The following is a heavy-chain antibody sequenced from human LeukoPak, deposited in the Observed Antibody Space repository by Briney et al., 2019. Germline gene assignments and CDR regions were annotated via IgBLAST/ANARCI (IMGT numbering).Heavy chain of an antibody. CDR1: GYTFTGYY. CDR2: INPNSGGT. V-gene: IGHV1-2*06. Sequence: ASVKVSCKASGYTFTGYYMHWVRQAPGQGLEWMGRINPNSGGTNYAQKFQGRVTMTRDTSISTAYMELSRLRSDDTAVHYCARASQKYNWFDPWGQGTLVTVSS. CDR3: ARASQKYNWFDP. J-gene: IGHJ5*02.